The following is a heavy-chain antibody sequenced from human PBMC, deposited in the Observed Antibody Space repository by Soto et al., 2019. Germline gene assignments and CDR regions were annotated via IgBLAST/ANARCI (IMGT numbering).Heavy chain of an antibody. V-gene: IGHV3-30-3*01. J-gene: IGHJ4*02. CDR2: ISYDGSNK. Sequence: GSLRLSCAASGFTFSSYAMHWVRQAPGKGLEWVAVISYDGSNKYYADSVKGRFTISRDNSKNTLYLQMNSLRAEDTAVYYCARDRMATFDYWGQGTLVTVSS. CDR3: ARDRMATFDY. D-gene: IGHD2-8*01. CDR1: GFTFSSYA.